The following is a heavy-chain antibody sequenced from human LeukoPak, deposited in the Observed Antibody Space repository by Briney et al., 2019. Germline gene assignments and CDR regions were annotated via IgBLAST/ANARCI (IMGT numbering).Heavy chain of an antibody. D-gene: IGHD4-17*01. Sequence: GGSLRLSCAASGFIFSNYWGTWVRQAPGKGLEWVSGISEGVGNTYYADSVKGRFTISRDHSKNTLYLQMNSLRAEDTALYYCAKREKGTTGRFFDYWGQGTLVTVSS. CDR1: GFIFSNYW. J-gene: IGHJ4*02. V-gene: IGHV3-23*01. CDR2: ISEGVGNT. CDR3: AKREKGTTGRFFDY.